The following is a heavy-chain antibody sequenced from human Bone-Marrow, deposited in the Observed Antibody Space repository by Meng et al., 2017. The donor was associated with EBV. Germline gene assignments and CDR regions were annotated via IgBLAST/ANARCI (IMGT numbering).Heavy chain of an antibody. Sequence: QVALVGAGDEVEKPGSSREVSCKAYGDDFSSYTFTWVRPATGQGLEWMGGIIPLFGKTDYAQNFQGRVTITADEVTSTVYMELASLRSDDTAVYFCARGDVVVEAATPPDRWGQGTLVTVSS. CDR2: IIPLFGKT. D-gene: IGHD2-15*01. V-gene: IGHV1-69*01. CDR1: GDDFSSYT. CDR3: ARGDVVVEAATPPDR. J-gene: IGHJ5*02.